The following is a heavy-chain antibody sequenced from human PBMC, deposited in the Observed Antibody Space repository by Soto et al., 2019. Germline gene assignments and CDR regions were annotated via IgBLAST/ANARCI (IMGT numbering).Heavy chain of an antibody. CDR1: GFTFDDYA. V-gene: IGHV3-9*01. D-gene: IGHD2-2*01. CDR2: ISWNSGSI. CDR3: AKDSSQFRSFDI. Sequence: PGGSLRLSCAASGFTFDDYAMHWVRQAPGKGLEWVSGISWNSGSIGYADSVKGRFTISRDNAKNSLYLQMNSLRAEDTALYYCAKDSSQFRSFDIWCQGTMVTVS. J-gene: IGHJ3*02.